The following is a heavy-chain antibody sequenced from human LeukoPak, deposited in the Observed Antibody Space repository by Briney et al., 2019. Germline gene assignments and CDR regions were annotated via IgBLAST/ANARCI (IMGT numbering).Heavy chain of an antibody. CDR2: LYFRGNT. Sequence: PSETLSHTCSVSGGSISINSYYWGWIRQSPGKGLEWLGSLYFRGNTYYNPSLKSRVSISVDTSKNQFSLRLNSVTAADTAVYFCARQSSPFYFVDYWGQGIPVTVSS. D-gene: IGHD2/OR15-2a*01. CDR1: GGSISINSYY. J-gene: IGHJ4*02. V-gene: IGHV4-39*07. CDR3: ARQSSPFYFVDY.